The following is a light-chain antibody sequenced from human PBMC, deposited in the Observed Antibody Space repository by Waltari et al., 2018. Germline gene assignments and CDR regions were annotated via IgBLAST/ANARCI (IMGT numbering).Light chain of an antibody. Sequence: DIQLTPSPSFLSASLGDRVTITCRASQGISSYLAWYQQKPGKAPKLLIYAASTLQSGVPSRFSGSGSGTEFTLTISSLQPEDFATYYCQELNTYPQSLTFGGGTKVEI. CDR1: QGISSY. CDR3: QELNTYPQSLT. CDR2: AAS. J-gene: IGKJ4*01. V-gene: IGKV1-9*01.